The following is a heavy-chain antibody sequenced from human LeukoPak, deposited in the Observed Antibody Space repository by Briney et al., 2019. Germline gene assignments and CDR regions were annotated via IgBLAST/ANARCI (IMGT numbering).Heavy chain of an antibody. CDR2: IIPIFGTA. CDR3: ARDRVKNIVVVTAPDY. D-gene: IGHD2-21*02. V-gene: IGHV1-69*05. CDR1: GGTFSSYA. J-gene: IGHJ4*02. Sequence: GASVKVSCKASGGTFSSYAISWVRQAPGQGLECMGRIIPIFGTANYAQKFQGRVTITTDESTSTAYMELSSLRSEDTAVYYCARDRVKNIVVVTAPDYWGQGTLVTVSS.